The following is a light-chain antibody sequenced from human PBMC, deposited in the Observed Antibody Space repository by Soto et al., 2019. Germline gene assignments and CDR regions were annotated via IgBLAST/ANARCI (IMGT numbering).Light chain of an antibody. J-gene: IGKJ2*01. Sequence: DIQMTQSPSSLSASVGDRVTITCRASQGIGNYLAWYQQKPGKVPKLLIYDASTLQLGVPSRFSGSRSGTDFTLTISSLQPEDVATYFCQMHTGVPYTFGPGTKVEIK. CDR3: QMHTGVPYT. CDR1: QGIGNY. V-gene: IGKV1-27*01. CDR2: DAS.